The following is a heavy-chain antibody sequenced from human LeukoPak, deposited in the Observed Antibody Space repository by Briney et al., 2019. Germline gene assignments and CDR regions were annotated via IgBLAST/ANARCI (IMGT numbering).Heavy chain of an antibody. CDR2: IRGSGGST. CDR1: GFTFSSYA. J-gene: IGHJ4*02. Sequence: GGSLRLSCAASGFTFSSYAMSWVRQAPGKGLEWVSSIRGSGGSTYYADSVKGRFTISRDNSKNTLYLQMNSLRAEDTAAYYCASGDYVWGSYRYWGQGTLVTVSS. D-gene: IGHD3-16*02. V-gene: IGHV3-23*01. CDR3: ASGDYVWGSYRY.